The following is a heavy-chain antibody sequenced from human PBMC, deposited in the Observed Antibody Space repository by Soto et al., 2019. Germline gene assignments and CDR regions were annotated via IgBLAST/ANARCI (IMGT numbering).Heavy chain of an antibody. V-gene: IGHV4-39*07. J-gene: IGHJ6*03. Sequence: SETLSLTCTVSGGPIINGDTYLNWIRQPPEKGLEWIGEINHSGSTNYNPSLKSRVTISVDKSKNQFSLKLSSVTAADTAVYYCAGTAHLYYMDVWGKGTTVTVSS. CDR1: GGPIINGDTY. CDR2: INHSGST. D-gene: IGHD1-1*01. CDR3: AGTAHLYYMDV.